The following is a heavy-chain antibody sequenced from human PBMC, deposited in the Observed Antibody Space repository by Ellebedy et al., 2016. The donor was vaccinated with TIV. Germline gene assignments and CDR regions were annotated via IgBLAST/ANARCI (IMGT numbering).Heavy chain of an antibody. J-gene: IGHJ5*02. CDR2: IYYSGST. CDR3: ARDPSLAYCGGDCYSVGWFDP. V-gene: IGHV4-4*02. CDR1: GGSISSSNW. Sequence: MPSETLSLTCAVSGGSISSSNWWSWVRQPPGKGLEWIGYIYYSGSTNYNPSLKSRVTISVDTSKNQFSLKLSSVTAADTAVYYCARDPSLAYCGGDCYSVGWFDPWGQGTLVTVSS. D-gene: IGHD2-21*02.